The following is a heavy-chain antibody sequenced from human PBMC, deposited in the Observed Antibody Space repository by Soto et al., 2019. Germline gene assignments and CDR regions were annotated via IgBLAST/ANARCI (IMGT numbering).Heavy chain of an antibody. V-gene: IGHV3-23*01. CDR3: ATDSGGSCYTRFVRCAFDI. Sequence: GGSLRLSCAASGFTFSSYAMSWVRQAPGKGLEWVSAISGSGGSTYYADSVKGRFTISRDNSKNTLYLQMNSLRAEDTAVYYCATDSGGSCYTRFVRCAFDIWGQGTMVTVSS. CDR1: GFTFSSYA. CDR2: ISGSGGST. D-gene: IGHD2-15*01. J-gene: IGHJ3*02.